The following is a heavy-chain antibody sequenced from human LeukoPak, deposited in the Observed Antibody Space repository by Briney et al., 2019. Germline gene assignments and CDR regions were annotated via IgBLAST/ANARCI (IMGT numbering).Heavy chain of an antibody. V-gene: IGHV4-39*01. D-gene: IGHD5-24*01. J-gene: IGHJ4*02. CDR3: ARRDQAIDY. Sequence: SETLSLTCAVSGGSISSSNWWSWVRQPPGKGLEWIGSIYYSGTTYYNPSLASRVTIFVDTSKNQFSLRLSSVTAADTAVYYCARRDQAIDYWGQGTLVTVSS. CDR2: IYYSGTT. CDR1: GGSISSSNW.